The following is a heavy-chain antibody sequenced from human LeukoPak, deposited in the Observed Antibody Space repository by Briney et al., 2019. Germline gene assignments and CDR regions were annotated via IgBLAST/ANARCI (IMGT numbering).Heavy chain of an antibody. CDR3: ARHRCTSTSCWIEFDY. Sequence: PSETLSLTCTVSGGSISSYYWSWIRQPPGKGLEWIGYIYYSGSTNYNPSLKSRVTISVDASKNQFSLKLSSVTAADTAVYYCARHRCTSTSCWIEFDYWGQGTLVTVSS. CDR1: GGSISSYY. J-gene: IGHJ4*02. D-gene: IGHD2-2*01. CDR2: IYYSGST. V-gene: IGHV4-59*08.